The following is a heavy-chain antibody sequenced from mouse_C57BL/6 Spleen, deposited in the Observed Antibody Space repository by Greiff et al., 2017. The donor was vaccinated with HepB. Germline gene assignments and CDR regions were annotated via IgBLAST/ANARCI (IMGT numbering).Heavy chain of an antibody. CDR1: GFTFSDYG. D-gene: IGHD1-1*01. V-gene: IGHV5-17*01. Sequence: EVKLMDSGGGLVKPGGSLKLSCAASGFTFSDYGMHWVRQAPEKGLEWVAYISSGSSTIYYADTVKGRFTISRDNAKNTLFLQMTSLRSEDTAMYYCAREDYGSSLAYWGQGTLVTVSA. CDR3: AREDYGSSLAY. J-gene: IGHJ3*01. CDR2: ISSGSSTI.